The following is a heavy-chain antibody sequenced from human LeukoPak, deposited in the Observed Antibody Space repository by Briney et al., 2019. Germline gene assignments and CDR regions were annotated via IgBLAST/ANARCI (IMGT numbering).Heavy chain of an antibody. V-gene: IGHV1-2*02. D-gene: IGHD3-22*01. CDR2: INPNSGGT. Sequence: SVKVSCKASGYTFTGYYMHWVRQAPGQGLEWMGWINPNSGGTNYAQKFQGRVTMTRDTSISTAYMELSRLRSDDTAVYYCARGRHYYDSSVNYWGQGTLVTVSS. CDR3: ARGRHYYDSSVNY. J-gene: IGHJ4*02. CDR1: GYTFTGYY.